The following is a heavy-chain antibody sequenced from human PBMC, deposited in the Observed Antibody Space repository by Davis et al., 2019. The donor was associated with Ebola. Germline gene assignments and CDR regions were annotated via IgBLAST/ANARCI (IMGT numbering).Heavy chain of an antibody. Sequence: GESLKIPCAAPGFTFDDYAMHWVRQAPGKGLEWVSLISGDGGSTYYADSVKGRFTVSRDNSKNSLYLQMNSLKTEDTALYYCARGTYWGQGTLVTVSS. D-gene: IGHD1-26*01. CDR1: GFTFDDYA. CDR3: ARGTY. V-gene: IGHV3-43*02. CDR2: ISGDGGST. J-gene: IGHJ4*02.